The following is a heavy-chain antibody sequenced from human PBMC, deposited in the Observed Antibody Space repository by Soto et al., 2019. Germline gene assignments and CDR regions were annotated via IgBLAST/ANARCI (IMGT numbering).Heavy chain of an antibody. Sequence: PGGSLRLSCAASGITFIYAWMDWVRQAPGKRLEWVGRIKSQASGGTIDYAAPVKGRFTISRDDSKNTVYLQMDSLKTEDTAVYYCTIDKTAKYDFDYWGQGALVTVSS. D-gene: IGHD5-18*01. CDR3: TIDKTAKYDFDY. CDR1: GITFIYAW. V-gene: IGHV3-15*07. J-gene: IGHJ4*02. CDR2: IKSQASGGTI.